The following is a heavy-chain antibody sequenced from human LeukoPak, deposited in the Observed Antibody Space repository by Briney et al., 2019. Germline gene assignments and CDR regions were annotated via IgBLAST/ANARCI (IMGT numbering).Heavy chain of an antibody. D-gene: IGHD3-16*01. J-gene: IGHJ6*03. V-gene: IGHV3-21*01. CDR1: GFTFSNYA. CDR3: ARVGPWVSPDYYYYYMDV. Sequence: GGSLRLSCAASGFTFSNYAMSWVRQAPGKGLEWVSSISSSGSYIYYADSVKGRFTISRDNAKNSLYLQMNSLRAEDTAVYYCARVGPWVSPDYYYYYMDVWGKGTTVTVSS. CDR2: ISSSGSYI.